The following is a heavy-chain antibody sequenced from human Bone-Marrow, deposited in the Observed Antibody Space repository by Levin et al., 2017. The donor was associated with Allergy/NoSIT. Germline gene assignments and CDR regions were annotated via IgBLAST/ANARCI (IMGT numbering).Heavy chain of an antibody. Sequence: GSLRLSCSVSTYSITTGYYWGWIRQPPGKGLEWIGSIYRNGNTYYNPSLKSRVTLSVDTSKNQFSLKLSSVTAADTAVYYCAREDSGYFAYWGQGTLVPVSS. CDR2: IYRNGNT. J-gene: IGHJ4*02. V-gene: IGHV4-38-2*02. CDR1: TYSITTGYY. CDR3: AREDSGYFAY. D-gene: IGHD3-22*01.